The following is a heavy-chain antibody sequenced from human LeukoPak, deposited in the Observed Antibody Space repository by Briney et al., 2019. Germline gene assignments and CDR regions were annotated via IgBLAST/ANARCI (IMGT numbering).Heavy chain of an antibody. V-gene: IGHV4-59*08. CDR1: GGSITGYY. CDR3: ARLTKFLTTYYPTP. D-gene: IGHD2/OR15-2a*01. J-gene: IGHJ5*02. CDR2: IFSSGST. Sequence: KSSETLSLTCTVSGGSITGYYWSWIRQPPGKGLEWVGYIFSSGSTNYNPSLKSRVTISLDTSKSQFSLKLISVTASDTAVYYRARLTKFLTTYYPTPWGQGTLVTVSS.